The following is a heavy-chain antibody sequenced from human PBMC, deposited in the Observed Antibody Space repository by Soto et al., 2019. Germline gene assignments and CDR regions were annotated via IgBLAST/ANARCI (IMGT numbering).Heavy chain of an antibody. CDR2: ISWDGGST. CDR3: AKDMGDSSGYMAFDI. D-gene: IGHD3-22*01. V-gene: IGHV3-43*01. J-gene: IGHJ3*02. CDR1: GFTVTNNP. Sequence: PGGSLRLSCAVSGFTVTNNPVTWVRQSTGKGLEWVSLISWDGGSTYYADSVKGRFTISRDNSKNSLYLQMNSLRTEDTALYYCAKDMGDSSGYMAFDIWGQGTMVTVSS.